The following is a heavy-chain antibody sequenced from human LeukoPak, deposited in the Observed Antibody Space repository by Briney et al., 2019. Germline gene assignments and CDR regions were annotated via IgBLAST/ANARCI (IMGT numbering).Heavy chain of an antibody. D-gene: IGHD3-3*01. CDR1: GGTFSSYA. Sequence: GASVKVSCKASGGTFSSYAISWVRQAPGQGLEWMGWINPNIGGTNYAQKFQGRVTMTRDTSISTAYMELSRLRSDDTAVYYCARGGVTIFGVVIDWYFDLWGRGTLVTVSS. CDR2: INPNIGGT. V-gene: IGHV1-2*02. J-gene: IGHJ2*01. CDR3: ARGGVTIFGVVIDWYFDL.